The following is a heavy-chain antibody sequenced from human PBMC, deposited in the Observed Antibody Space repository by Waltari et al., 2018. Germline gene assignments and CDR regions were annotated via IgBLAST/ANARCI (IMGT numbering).Heavy chain of an antibody. D-gene: IGHD3-10*01. CDR3: ARMRRGVNNWFDP. Sequence: QVQLVQSGAEVQKPGASVKVSCTASGYTFPGYSLHWLRQAPGQGLEWMGWINPNSGGTNDAQKVQGRVTMTRDTAISTAYMELSRLRSDDTAVYYCARMRRGVNNWFDPWGQGTLVTVSS. CDR1: GYTFPGYS. CDR2: INPNSGGT. V-gene: IGHV1-2*02. J-gene: IGHJ5*02.